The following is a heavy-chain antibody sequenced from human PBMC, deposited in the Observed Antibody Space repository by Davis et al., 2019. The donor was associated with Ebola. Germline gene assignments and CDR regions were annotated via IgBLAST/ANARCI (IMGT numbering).Heavy chain of an antibody. D-gene: IGHD2/OR15-2a*01. CDR3: ARDRETTFYYYGMDV. J-gene: IGHJ6*02. V-gene: IGHV3-30*19. CDR1: GFTFSSYG. Sequence: GESLKISCAASGFTFSSYGMHWVRQAPGKGLEWVAVIWYDGSNKYYADSVKGRFTISRDNSKNTLYLQMNSLRAGDTAVYYCARDRETTFYYYGMDVWGQGTTVTVSS. CDR2: IWYDGSNK.